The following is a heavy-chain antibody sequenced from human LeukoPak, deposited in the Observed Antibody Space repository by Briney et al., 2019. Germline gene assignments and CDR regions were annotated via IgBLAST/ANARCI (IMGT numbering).Heavy chain of an antibody. CDR3: ARGLYYDFWSGYYTDSHYFDY. CDR1: GGSISCYY. J-gene: IGHJ4*02. Sequence: SSETLSLTCTVSGGSISCYYWSWIRQPPGKGLEWIGYIYYSGSTNYNPSLKSRVTISVDTSKNQFSLKLSSVTAADTAVYYCARGLYYDFWSGYYTDSHYFDYWGQGTLVTVSS. D-gene: IGHD3-3*01. V-gene: IGHV4-59*01. CDR2: IYYSGST.